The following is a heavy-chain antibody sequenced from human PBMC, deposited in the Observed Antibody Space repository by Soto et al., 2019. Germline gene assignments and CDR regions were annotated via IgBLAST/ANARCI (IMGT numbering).Heavy chain of an antibody. Sequence: QVQLQQWGAGLLKPSETLSLTCAVYGGSFSGYYWSWIRQPPGKGLEWIGEINHSGSTNYNPSLKSRVTMSVDTSKNQFSLRLISVTAADTAVSYCAGIVALTFDYWGQGTLVTVSS. CDR2: INHSGST. D-gene: IGHD5-12*01. V-gene: IGHV4-34*01. CDR1: GGSFSGYY. J-gene: IGHJ4*02. CDR3: AGIVALTFDY.